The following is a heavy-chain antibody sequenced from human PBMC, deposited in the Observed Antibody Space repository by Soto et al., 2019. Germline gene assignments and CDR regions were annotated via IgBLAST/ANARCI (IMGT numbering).Heavy chain of an antibody. CDR1: GFSLSTSGVG. D-gene: IGHD6-13*01. Sequence: SGPTLVNPTQTLTLTCTFSGFSLSTSGVGVGWIRQPPGKALEWLALIYWDDDKRYSPSLKSRLTITKDTSKNQVVLTMTNMDPVDTATYYCAHISRSSAAAGRRYYFDYWGQGTLVTVSS. J-gene: IGHJ4*02. V-gene: IGHV2-5*02. CDR3: AHISRSSAAAGRRYYFDY. CDR2: IYWDDDK.